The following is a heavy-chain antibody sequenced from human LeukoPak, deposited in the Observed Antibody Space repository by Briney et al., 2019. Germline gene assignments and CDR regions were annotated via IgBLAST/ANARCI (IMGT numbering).Heavy chain of an antibody. CDR3: ARVGLGYSYGGFDY. J-gene: IGHJ4*02. D-gene: IGHD5-18*01. CDR2: INPNSGGT. Sequence: GASVKVSCKASGYTFTGYYMHWVRQAPGQGLEWMGWINPNSGGTNYAQKFQGRVTMTRDTSISTAYMELSRLRSDDTAVYYCARVGLGYSYGGFDYWGQGTLVTVSS. CDR1: GYTFTGYY. V-gene: IGHV1-2*02.